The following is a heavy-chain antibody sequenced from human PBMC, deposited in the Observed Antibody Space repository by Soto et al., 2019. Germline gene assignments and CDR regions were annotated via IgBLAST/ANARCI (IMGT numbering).Heavy chain of an antibody. CDR3: ARDLSYMNFDY. CDR2: INPYNGNT. J-gene: IGHJ4*02. V-gene: IGHV1-18*01. D-gene: IGHD3-10*01. CDR1: GYTFTSYG. Sequence: QVQLVQSGAEVKKPGASVKVSCKASGYTFTSYGISWVRQAPGQGLEWMGWINPYNGNTNYAQKVQGRATMTTDTSTSTAYMELWSLRSDDTAVYYCARDLSYMNFDYWGQGTLVTVSS.